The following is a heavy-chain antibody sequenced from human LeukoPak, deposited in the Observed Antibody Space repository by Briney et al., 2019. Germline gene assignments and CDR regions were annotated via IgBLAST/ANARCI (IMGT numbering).Heavy chain of an antibody. Sequence: SETLSLTCTVSGGSISSYYWSWIRQPAGKGLEWIGHIYTSGSTNYNPSLKSRVTMSVDTSKNQFSLKLSSVTAAHTAVYYCARDGGYCGGDCFVDVWGKGTTVTVSS. CDR3: ARDGGYCGGDCFVDV. CDR1: GGSISSYY. J-gene: IGHJ6*04. CDR2: IYTSGST. V-gene: IGHV4-4*07. D-gene: IGHD2-21*02.